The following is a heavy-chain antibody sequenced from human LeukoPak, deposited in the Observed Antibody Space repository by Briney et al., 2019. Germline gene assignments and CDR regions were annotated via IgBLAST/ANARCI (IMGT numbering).Heavy chain of an antibody. CDR1: GYRFTDYW. J-gene: IGHJ4*02. Sequence: GESPKISCKASGYRFTDYWIAWVRQTPGRGLEWMGIIYPGDSDTRYSPSFQGQVTISADKSISTAYLQWSSLKASDTAMYYCARPGGGYCTNGVCFPPDFRGQPLDYWGQGTLVTVSS. V-gene: IGHV5-51*01. CDR2: IYPGDSDT. CDR3: ARPGGGYCTNGVCFPPDFRGQPLDY. D-gene: IGHD2-8*01.